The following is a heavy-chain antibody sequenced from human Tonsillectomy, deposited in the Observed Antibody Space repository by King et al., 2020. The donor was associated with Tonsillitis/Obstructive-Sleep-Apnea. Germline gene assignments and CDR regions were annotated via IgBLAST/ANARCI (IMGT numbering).Heavy chain of an antibody. D-gene: IGHD3-16*01. CDR2: INPNSGNT. V-gene: IGHV1-46*01. CDR1: GYTFSNYY. CDR3: ARGPGRVWPLDYMPL. J-gene: IGHJ6*02. Sequence: EQLVQSGAAVKMPGASMKVSCKTAGYTFSNYYMHWLRQVPGQALEWMGIINPNSGNTIYPQKFQGRVTMTRDTSTSTVYMDLNSLTSEDTAVYYCARGPGRVWPLDYMPLWGPGPPVPVSS.